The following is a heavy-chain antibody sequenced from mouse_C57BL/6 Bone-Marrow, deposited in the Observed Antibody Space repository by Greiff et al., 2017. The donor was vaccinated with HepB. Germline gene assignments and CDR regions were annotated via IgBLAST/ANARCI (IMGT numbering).Heavy chain of an antibody. CDR1: GFTFSDFY. CDR2: SRNKANDYTT. V-gene: IGHV7-1*01. CDR3: ARDAWGSWYFDV. J-gene: IGHJ1*03. Sequence: EVKLMESGGGLVQSGRSLRLSCATSGFTFSDFYMEWVRQAPGKGLEWIAASRNKANDYTTEYSASVKGRFIVSRDTSQSILYLQMNALRAEDTAIYYCARDAWGSWYFDVWGTGTTVTVSS.